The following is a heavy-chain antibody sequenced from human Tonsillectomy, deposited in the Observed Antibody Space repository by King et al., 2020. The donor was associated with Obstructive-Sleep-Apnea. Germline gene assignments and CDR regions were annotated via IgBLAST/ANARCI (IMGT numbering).Heavy chain of an antibody. CDR2: IKQDGSEI. CDR3: ASQSSGDAFDI. J-gene: IGHJ3*02. V-gene: IGHV3-7*01. D-gene: IGHD3-22*01. Sequence: VQLVESGGGLVQPGGSLRLSCAASGFTFSSYWMSWVRQAPGKGLEWVANIKQDGSEIYYVDSVKGRFTISRDNAKNSLYLQMNSLRAEDTAVYYCASQSSGDAFDIWGQGTMVTVSS. CDR1: GFTFSSYW.